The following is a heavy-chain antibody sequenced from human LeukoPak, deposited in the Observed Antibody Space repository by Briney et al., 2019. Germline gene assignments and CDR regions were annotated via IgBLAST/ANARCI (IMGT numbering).Heavy chain of an antibody. D-gene: IGHD2-2*01. CDR3: AREVSVGSSYYVAV. V-gene: IGHV3-20*04. Sequence: GGSLRLSCAASGFTFDEYGMSWVRQAPGKGLEWVSGINWHGDSTDYADSVKGRFTISRDNAKNSVYLQMNSLRAEDTALYYCAREVSVGSSYYVAVWGKGTTVTISS. CDR1: GFTFDEYG. CDR2: INWHGDST. J-gene: IGHJ6*03.